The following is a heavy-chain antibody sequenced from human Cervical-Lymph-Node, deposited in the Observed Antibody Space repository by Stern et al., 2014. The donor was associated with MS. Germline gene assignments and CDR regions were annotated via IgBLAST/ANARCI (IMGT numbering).Heavy chain of an antibody. CDR3: ARETRSGYNFDY. D-gene: IGHD5-24*01. V-gene: IGHV1-69*01. J-gene: IGHJ4*02. Sequence: VQLEESGAEVKKPGSSVKVSCKVSGGTFSSYAISWVRQAPGQGLEWMGGILPVFTTPNYAQRFQGRVTVTADESTSTVYMELSSLTSDDTAVYYCARETRSGYNFDYWGQGALVTVSS. CDR2: ILPVFTTP. CDR1: GGTFSSYA.